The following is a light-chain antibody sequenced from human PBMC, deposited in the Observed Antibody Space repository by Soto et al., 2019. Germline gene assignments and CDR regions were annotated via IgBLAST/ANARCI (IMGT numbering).Light chain of an antibody. Sequence: SALTQSPSASGTPGQRVTISCSGSSSNIGRNTVNWYQKHPGTAPKLLIFSDYQRPSGVPDRFSGSKSGTSASLAISGLLPGDEADYYRAAWDDTLSALLFGGGTKGTVL. CDR1: SSNIGRNT. V-gene: IGLV1-44*01. CDR3: AAWDDTLSALL. CDR2: SDY. J-gene: IGLJ2*01.